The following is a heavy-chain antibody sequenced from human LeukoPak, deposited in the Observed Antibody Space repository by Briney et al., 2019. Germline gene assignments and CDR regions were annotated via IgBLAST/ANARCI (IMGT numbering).Heavy chain of an antibody. CDR3: AKDSVRYCSGGSCYFDY. D-gene: IGHD2-15*01. CDR2: ISGSGGST. V-gene: IGHV3-23*01. Sequence: GGSLRLSCAASGFTFSSYAMSWVRQAPGKGLEWVSAISGSGGSTYYADSVKGRFTISRDNSKNTLYLQMNSLRAEDTAVYYCAKDSVRYCSGGSCYFDYWGQGTLVTVSS. J-gene: IGHJ4*02. CDR1: GFTFSSYA.